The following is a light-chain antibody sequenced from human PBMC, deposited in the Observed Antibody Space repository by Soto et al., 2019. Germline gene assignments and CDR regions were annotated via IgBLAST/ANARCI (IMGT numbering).Light chain of an antibody. CDR2: AAS. CDR1: QDISTS. Sequence: DIQLNQSQSFLSASVGDTVTITCRASQDISTSLAWYQQKPGMAPKLLIYAASTLHSGVPSRFSGSGSGTEFTLTVSGLQPEDFATYSCQQVNGYPFTFGGGTKVDIK. V-gene: IGKV1-9*01. J-gene: IGKJ4*01. CDR3: QQVNGYPFT.